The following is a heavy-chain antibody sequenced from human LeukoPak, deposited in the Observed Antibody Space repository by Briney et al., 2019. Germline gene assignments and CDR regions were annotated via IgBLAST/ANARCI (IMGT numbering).Heavy chain of an antibody. CDR1: GGSFSGYY. J-gene: IGHJ5*02. CDR2: INHSGST. D-gene: IGHD3-10*01. V-gene: IGHV4-34*01. CDR3: ARHRSYYGSGSYRSANWFDP. Sequence: SETLSLTCAVYGGSFSGYYWSWIRQPPGKGLEWIGEINHSGSTNYNPSLKSRVTISVDTSKNQFSLKLSSVTAADTAVYYCARHRSYYGSGSYRSANWFDPWGQGTLVTVSS.